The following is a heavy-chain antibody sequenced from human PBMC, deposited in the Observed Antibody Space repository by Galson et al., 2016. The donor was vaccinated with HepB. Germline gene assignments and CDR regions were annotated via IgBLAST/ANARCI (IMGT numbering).Heavy chain of an antibody. Sequence: SVKVSCKASGGTFSSYAISWVRQAPGQGLEWMGGIIPIFGTANYAQKFQGRVTITADESTSTAYMELSSLRSEDTAVYYCARDWGFLGGVTQNWFDPWGQGTLVTVSS. J-gene: IGHJ5*02. CDR3: ARDWGFLGGVTQNWFDP. D-gene: IGHD3-16*01. V-gene: IGHV1-69*13. CDR1: GGTFSSYA. CDR2: IIPIFGTA.